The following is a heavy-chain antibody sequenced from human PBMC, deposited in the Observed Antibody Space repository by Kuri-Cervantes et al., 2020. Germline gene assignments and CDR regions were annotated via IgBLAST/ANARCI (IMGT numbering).Heavy chain of an antibody. CDR2: IYHSGST. CDR3: ARGGVWFRSDYYYYMDV. V-gene: IGHV4-38-2*01. J-gene: IGHJ6*03. D-gene: IGHD3-10*01. Sequence: GSLRLSCAVSGYSISSGYYWGWIRQPPGTGLEWIGSIYHSGSTYYNPSLKSRLTISVDTSKNQFSLKLSSVTAADTDVYYCARGGVWFRSDYYYYMDVWGKGTTVTVSS. CDR1: GYSISSGYY.